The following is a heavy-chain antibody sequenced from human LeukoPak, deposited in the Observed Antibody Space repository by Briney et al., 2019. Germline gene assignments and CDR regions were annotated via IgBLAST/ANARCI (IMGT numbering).Heavy chain of an antibody. CDR2: ISGSGGSI. D-gene: IGHD5-24*01. Sequence: GGSLRLSCAASGFTFSSYVMSWVRQAPGKGLEWVSAISGSGGSIYYAASVKGRFTISRDTSKNTLYLQMNSLRAEDTAIYYCARAVEMATIDYWGQGTLVTVSS. V-gene: IGHV3-23*01. CDR3: ARAVEMATIDY. J-gene: IGHJ4*02. CDR1: GFTFSSYV.